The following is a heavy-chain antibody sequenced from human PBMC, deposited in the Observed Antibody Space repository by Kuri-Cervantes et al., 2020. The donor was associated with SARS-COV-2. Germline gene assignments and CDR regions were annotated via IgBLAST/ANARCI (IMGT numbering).Heavy chain of an antibody. J-gene: IGHJ4*02. CDR2: ISGSGGST. V-gene: IGHV3-23*01. CDR1: GFTFSSYA. D-gene: IGHD2-8*01. Sequence: GESLKISCAASGFTFSSYAMSWVRQAPGKGLEWVSAISGSGGSTYYADSVKGRFTISRDNSKNTLYLQMNSLRAEDTAVYYCARVMMYGGFLGRPLAYWGQETLVTVSS. CDR3: ARVMMYGGFLGRPLAY.